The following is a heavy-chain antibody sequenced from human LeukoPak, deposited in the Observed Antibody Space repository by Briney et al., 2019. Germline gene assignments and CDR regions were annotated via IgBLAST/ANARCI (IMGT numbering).Heavy chain of an antibody. CDR3: TRGARVGNWFDP. V-gene: IGHV1-2*02. J-gene: IGHJ5*02. Sequence: GASVKVSCRASGYTFTDYYIHWVRQAPGQGLEWVGWINPDNGGTNYAQKFQGRVTMTRDTSIRTVYMDLSRLRSDDTAVFYCTRGARVGNWFDPWGEGTQVTVSS. CDR1: GYTFTDYY. D-gene: IGHD2-2*01. CDR2: INPDNGGT.